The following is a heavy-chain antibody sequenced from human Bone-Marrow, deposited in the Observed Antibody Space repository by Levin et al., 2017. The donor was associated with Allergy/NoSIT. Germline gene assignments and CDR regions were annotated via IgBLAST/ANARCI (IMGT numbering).Heavy chain of an antibody. D-gene: IGHD6-6*01. J-gene: IGHJ6*03. CDR2: INHSGST. Sequence: SETLSLTCAVYGGSFSGYYWSWIRQPPGKGLEWIGEINHSGSTNYNPSLKSRVTISVDTSKNQFSLKLSSVTAADTAVYYCARGSRSKIAARASSYYYYYYMDVWGKGTTVTVSS. CDR3: ARGSRSKIAARASSYYYYYYMDV. CDR1: GGSFSGYY. V-gene: IGHV4-34*01.